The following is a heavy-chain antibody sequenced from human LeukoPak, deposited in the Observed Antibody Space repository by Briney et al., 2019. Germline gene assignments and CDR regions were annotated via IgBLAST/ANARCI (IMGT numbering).Heavy chain of an antibody. CDR3: ASLIAAAGSFDY. CDR1: GFTVNNNC. Sequence: GSLRLSCVASGFTVNNNCMSWVRQAPGKGLEWIGSIYYSGSTYYNPSLKSRVTISVDTSKNQFSLKLSSVTAADTAVYYCASLIAAAGSFDYWGQGTLVTVSS. V-gene: IGHV4-4*02. CDR2: IYYSGST. D-gene: IGHD6-13*01. J-gene: IGHJ4*02.